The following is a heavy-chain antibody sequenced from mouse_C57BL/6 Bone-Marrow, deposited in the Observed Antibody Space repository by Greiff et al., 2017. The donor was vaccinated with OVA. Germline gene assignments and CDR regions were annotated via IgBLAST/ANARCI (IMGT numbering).Heavy chain of an antibody. Sequence: EVKLVESGGGLVKPGGSLKLSCAASGFTFSDYGMHWVRQAPEKGLEWVAYISSGSSTIYYADTVKGRFTISRDNAKNTLFLQMTSLRSEDTAVYYCAIGLPLHGDVWGTGHTVRVPS. CDR3: AIGLPLHGDV. V-gene: IGHV5-17*01. D-gene: IGHD2-2*01. CDR2: ISSGSSTI. CDR1: GFTFSDYG. J-gene: IGHJ1*03.